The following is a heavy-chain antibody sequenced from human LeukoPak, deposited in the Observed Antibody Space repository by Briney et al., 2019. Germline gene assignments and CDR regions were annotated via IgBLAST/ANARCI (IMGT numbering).Heavy chain of an antibody. D-gene: IGHD6-19*01. Sequence: PSETLSLTCTVSGGSISSGSYYWSWIRQPPGKGLEWIGYIYYSGSTNYNPSLKSRVTISVDTSKNQFSLKLSSVTAADTAVYYCARDRRQWLVSYFDYWGQGTLVTVSS. V-gene: IGHV4-61*01. CDR1: GGSISSGSYY. CDR3: ARDRRQWLVSYFDY. CDR2: IYYSGST. J-gene: IGHJ4*02.